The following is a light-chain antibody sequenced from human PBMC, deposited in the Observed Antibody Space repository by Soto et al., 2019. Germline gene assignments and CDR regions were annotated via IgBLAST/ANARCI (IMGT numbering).Light chain of an antibody. J-gene: IGKJ1*01. CDR2: DAS. CDR3: QQSYSTPGT. Sequence: DIQVTQSPATLSASVGDRVTTTCRASQTISTWMAWYQQKPGKAPKLLVYDASTLQSGVASRFSGSGSGTDFTLTISSLQPEDFATYYCQQSYSTPGTFGQGTKVDIK. CDR1: QTISTW. V-gene: IGKV1-39*01.